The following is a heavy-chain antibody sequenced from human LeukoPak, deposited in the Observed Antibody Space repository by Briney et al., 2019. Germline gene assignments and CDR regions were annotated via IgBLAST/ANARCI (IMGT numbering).Heavy chain of an antibody. CDR3: ARHPDGSLSLDY. V-gene: IGHV3-11*03. CDR1: GFSFSDYY. J-gene: IGHJ4*02. Sequence: PGGSLRLSCVASGFSFSDYYMSWIRPAPGKGLEWVSYISSSVSHTNYADSVTGRFTISRNNAKKSLHLQMNSLRAEDTAVYYCARHPDGSLSLDYWGQGTLITVSS. D-gene: IGHD1-26*01. CDR2: ISSSVSHT.